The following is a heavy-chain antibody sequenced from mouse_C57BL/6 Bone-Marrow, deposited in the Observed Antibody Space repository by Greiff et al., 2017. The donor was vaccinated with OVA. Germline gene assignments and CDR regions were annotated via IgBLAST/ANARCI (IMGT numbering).Heavy chain of an antibody. D-gene: IGHD2-3*01. J-gene: IGHJ3*01. CDR1: GFTFTDYY. CDR3: ARLDGYYPAWFAY. Sequence: EVQLVESGGGLVQPGGSLSLSCAASGFTFTDYYMSWVRQPPGKALEWLGFIGNKANGYTTEYSASVKGRFTISRDNSQSILYLQMNALRAEDSATYYCARLDGYYPAWFAYWGQGTLVTVSA. CDR2: IGNKANGYTT. V-gene: IGHV7-3*01.